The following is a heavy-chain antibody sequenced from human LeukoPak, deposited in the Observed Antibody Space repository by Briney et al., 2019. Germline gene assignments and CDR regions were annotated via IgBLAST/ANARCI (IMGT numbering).Heavy chain of an antibody. Sequence: SETLSLTCTVSGGSISSYYWSWIRQPAGKGLEWIGRIYTSGSTNYNPSLKSRVTMSVDTSKNQFSLKLSSVTAADTAVYYCARGLDGDCSGGSCYPGRYYYGMDVWGQGTTVTVSS. J-gene: IGHJ6*02. D-gene: IGHD2-15*01. V-gene: IGHV4-4*07. CDR3: ARGLDGDCSGGSCYPGRYYYGMDV. CDR2: IYTSGST. CDR1: GGSISSYY.